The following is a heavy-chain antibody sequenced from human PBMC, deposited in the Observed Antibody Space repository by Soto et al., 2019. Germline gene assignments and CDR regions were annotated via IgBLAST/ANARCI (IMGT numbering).Heavy chain of an antibody. CDR1: GGTFISYA. D-gene: IGHD2-15*01. Sequence: GSAVMVPCSASGGTFISYAISWWLRAAGERGEGMGGVIPIFGTANYARKVQGRVTITADESTSTDYMELSSLRPEDTPVYYCARVKDIVVVVAATPNGPWFDPWGQGTMVTVSS. V-gene: IGHV1-69*13. CDR3: ARVKDIVVVVAATPNGPWFDP. J-gene: IGHJ5*02. CDR2: VIPIFGTA.